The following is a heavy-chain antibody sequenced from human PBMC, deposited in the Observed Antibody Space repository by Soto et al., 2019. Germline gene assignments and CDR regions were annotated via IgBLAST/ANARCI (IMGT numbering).Heavy chain of an antibody. CDR3: ARAPMVLSRSYFDS. Sequence: SETLSLSCTVSGGSISNFSWCWVRQPPGKGLEWIGYISYSGNTNYNPSLKSRVSISVDTSKNQLSLNLTSVTAADTAVYYCARAPMVLSRSYFDSWGQGTPVTVSS. CDR1: GGSISNFS. D-gene: IGHD2-8*01. V-gene: IGHV4-59*01. CDR2: ISYSGNT. J-gene: IGHJ4*02.